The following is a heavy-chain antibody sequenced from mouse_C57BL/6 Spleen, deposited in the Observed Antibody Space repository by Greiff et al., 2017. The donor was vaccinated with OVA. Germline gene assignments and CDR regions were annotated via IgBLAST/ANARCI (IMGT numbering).Heavy chain of an antibody. CDR1: GYSITSGYY. CDR3: ARGLALDY. V-gene: IGHV3-6*01. D-gene: IGHD4-1*01. Sequence: VQLKESGPGLVKPSQSLSLTCSVTGYSITSGYYWNWIRQFPGNKLEWMGYISYDGSNNYNPSLKNRISITRDTSKNQFFLKLNSVTTEDTATYYCARGLALDYWGQGTTLTVSS. J-gene: IGHJ2*01. CDR2: ISYDGSN.